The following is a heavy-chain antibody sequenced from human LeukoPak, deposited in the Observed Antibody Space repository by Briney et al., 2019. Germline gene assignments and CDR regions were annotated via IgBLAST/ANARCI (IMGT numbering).Heavy chain of an antibody. D-gene: IGHD3-22*01. CDR1: GFTFSSYG. CDR3: AKTGYDSSGYPIDY. J-gene: IGHJ4*02. V-gene: IGHV3-30*18. CDR2: ISYDGSNK. Sequence: PGGSLRLSCAASGFTFSSYGMHWVRQAPGKGLEWVAVISYDGSNKYYADSVKGRFTISRDNSKNTLYLQMNSLRAEDTAVYSCAKTGYDSSGYPIDYWGQGTLVTVSS.